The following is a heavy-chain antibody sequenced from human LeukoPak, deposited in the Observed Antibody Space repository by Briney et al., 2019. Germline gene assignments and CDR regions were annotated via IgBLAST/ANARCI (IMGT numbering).Heavy chain of an antibody. CDR3: ARGMDDSSGYDAFDI. CDR2: IYHSGST. CDR1: GYSISSGYY. Sequence: PSETLSLTCTVSGYSISSGYYWGWIRQPPGKGLEWIGSIYHSGSTYYNPSLKSRVTISVETPKNQFSLKLSSVTAADTAVYYCARGMDDSSGYDAFDIWGQGTMVTVSS. V-gene: IGHV4-38-2*02. D-gene: IGHD3-22*01. J-gene: IGHJ3*02.